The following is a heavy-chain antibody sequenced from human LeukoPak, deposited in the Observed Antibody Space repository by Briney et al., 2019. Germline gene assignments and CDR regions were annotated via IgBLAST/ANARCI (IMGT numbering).Heavy chain of an antibody. CDR3: ARDRSIAAAGYYFDY. J-gene: IGHJ4*02. CDR1: GGSISSYY. CDR2: IYYSGST. D-gene: IGHD6-13*01. V-gene: IGHV4-59*12. Sequence: SETLSLTCTVSGGSISSYYWSWIRQPPGKGLEWIGYIYYSGSTYYNPSLKSRVTISIDTSKNQFSLKLNSVTAADTAVYYCARDRSIAAAGYYFDYWGQGTLVTVSS.